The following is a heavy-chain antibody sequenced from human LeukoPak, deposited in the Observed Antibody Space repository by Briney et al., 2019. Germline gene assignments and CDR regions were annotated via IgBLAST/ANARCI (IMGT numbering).Heavy chain of an antibody. D-gene: IGHD2-15*01. CDR3: AKGSFQGGFDF. V-gene: IGHV6-1*01. J-gene: IGHJ4*02. Sequence: SQTLSFTCAISGNSVSSNYAAWHWLRQSPSRGLEWLGGAYYRSKWYIDYAVSVKNRIDIKPDTSKNQLSLQLNSVTPDDTAVYYCAKGSFQGGFDFWGQGTLVTVPS. CDR2: AYYRSKWYI. CDR1: GNSVSSNYAA.